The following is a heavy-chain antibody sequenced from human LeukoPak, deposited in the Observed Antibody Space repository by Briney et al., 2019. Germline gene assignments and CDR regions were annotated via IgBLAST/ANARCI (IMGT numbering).Heavy chain of an antibody. CDR1: GFTFSTYG. V-gene: IGHV3-30*19. CDR2: ISDNGSKE. Sequence: GRSLRLSCAASGFTFSTYGLHWVRQAPGKGLEWVAVISDNGSKEYHADSVKGRFTISRDNSRSTLYLQMNNLRAEDTAVYRCARESQWGNHFDSWGQGSLVTVSS. J-gene: IGHJ4*02. CDR3: ARESQWGNHFDS. D-gene: IGHD3-16*01.